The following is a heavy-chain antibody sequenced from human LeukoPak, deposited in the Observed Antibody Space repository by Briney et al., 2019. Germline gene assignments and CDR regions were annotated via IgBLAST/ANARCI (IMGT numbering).Heavy chain of an antibody. CDR1: GGTFSSYA. V-gene: IGHV1-69*05. J-gene: IGHJ4*02. Sequence: ASVKVSCKASGGTFSSYAISWVRQAPGQGLEWMGGIIPIFGTANYAQKFQGRVTITTDESTSTAYMELSSLRSEDTAVYYCARHGNYYGSGSYYWGQGTLVTVSS. D-gene: IGHD3-10*01. CDR2: IIPIFGTA. CDR3: ARHGNYYGSGSYY.